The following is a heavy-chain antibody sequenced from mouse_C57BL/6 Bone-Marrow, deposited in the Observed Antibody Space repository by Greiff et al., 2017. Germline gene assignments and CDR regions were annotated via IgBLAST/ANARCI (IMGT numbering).Heavy chain of an antibody. J-gene: IGHJ4*01. CDR3: ARKVTDYYYGSSPYAFDY. Sequence: QVQLQQSGPGLVQPSQSLSITCTVSGFSLTSYGVHWVRQSPGKGLEWLGVIWSGGSTDYNAAFISRLNISTDNANSHVFFKMNSLQADDTAIYYWARKVTDYYYGSSPYAFDYWGQGTSVTVSS. CDR1: GFSLTSYG. D-gene: IGHD1-1*01. V-gene: IGHV2-2*01. CDR2: IWSGGST.